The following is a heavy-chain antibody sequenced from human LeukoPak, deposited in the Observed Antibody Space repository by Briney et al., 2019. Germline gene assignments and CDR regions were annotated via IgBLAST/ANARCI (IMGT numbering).Heavy chain of an antibody. J-gene: IGHJ4*02. V-gene: IGHV3-48*04. Sequence: RAGGSLRLSCAASGFTFSSYSMNWVRQAPGKGLEWVSYISSSSSTIYYADSVKGRFTISRDNAKNSLYLQMNSLRAEDTAVYYCARGAGGYFDYWGQGTLVTVSS. CDR3: ARGAGGYFDY. CDR1: GFTFSSYS. CDR2: ISSSSSTI. D-gene: IGHD3-10*01.